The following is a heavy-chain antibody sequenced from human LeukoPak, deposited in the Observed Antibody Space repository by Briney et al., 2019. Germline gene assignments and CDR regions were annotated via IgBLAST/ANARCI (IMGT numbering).Heavy chain of an antibody. CDR3: TRVADSNLVSDAFDV. V-gene: IGHV1-69*11. CDR1: GGNFVTYA. CDR2: IIPAISRT. D-gene: IGHD2-21*01. J-gene: IGHJ3*01. Sequence: SVKVSCKTSGGNFVTYATNWVRQVPGQGLEWMGRIIPAISRTDYTYNFEDRVTITADDSATTAYLEVTNLRPKDTAMYYCTRVADSNLVSDAFDVWGQGTMVTVSS.